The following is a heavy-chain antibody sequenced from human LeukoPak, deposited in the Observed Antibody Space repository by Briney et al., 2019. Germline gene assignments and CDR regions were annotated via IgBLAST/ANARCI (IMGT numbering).Heavy chain of an antibody. CDR3: ARLRVAFPGDY. CDR1: GYRFTSYW. CDR2: SDPGDSGT. J-gene: IGHJ4*02. D-gene: IGHD3-3*01. Sequence: GESLKISCKGSGYRFTSYWIGWVRQMPGKGLEWMGISDPGDSGTRYSPSFHGQVNISADKSISTAYLQWSSLKASDTAMYYCARLRVAFPGDYWGQGTLVTVSS. V-gene: IGHV5-51*01.